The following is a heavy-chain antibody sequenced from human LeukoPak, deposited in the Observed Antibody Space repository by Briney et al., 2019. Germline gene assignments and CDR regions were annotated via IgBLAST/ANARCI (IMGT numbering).Heavy chain of an antibody. CDR1: GGPVSSGSYY. V-gene: IGHV4-61*01. D-gene: IGHD5-18*01. CDR2: IYYSGST. CDR3: ARGRYSYGSR. J-gene: IGHJ4*02. Sequence: SETLSLTCTVSGGPVSSGSYYWSWIRQPPGKGLEWIGYIYYSGSTNYNPSLKSRVTISVDTSKNQFSLKLSSVTAADTAVYYCARGRYSYGSRWGQGTLVTVSS.